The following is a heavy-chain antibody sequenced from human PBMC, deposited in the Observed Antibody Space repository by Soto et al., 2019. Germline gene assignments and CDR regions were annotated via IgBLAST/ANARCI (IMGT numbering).Heavy chain of an antibody. V-gene: IGHV1-69*13. CDR3: ARDPYYYDSSGYPDEYYFDY. D-gene: IGHD3-22*01. J-gene: IGHJ4*02. CDR1: GGTFSSYA. CDR2: IIPIFGTA. Sequence: SVKVSCKASGGTFSSYAISWVRQAPGQGLEWMGGIIPIFGTANYAQKFQGRVTITADESTSTAYMELSSPRSEDTAVYYCARDPYYYDSSGYPDEYYFDYWGQGTLVTVSS.